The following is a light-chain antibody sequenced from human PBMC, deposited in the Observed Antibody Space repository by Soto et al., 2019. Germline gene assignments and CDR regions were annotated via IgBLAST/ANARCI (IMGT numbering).Light chain of an antibody. Sequence: QSVLTQPRSVSGSPGQSVTISCTGTSSDVGGHNYVSWYQQHPGKAPKLIIYDVSKRPSGVPDRFSGSKSGNTASLTISGLQADDEADYYCCSYAGRYTSVFGGGTKLTVL. CDR2: DVS. J-gene: IGLJ2*01. V-gene: IGLV2-11*01. CDR3: CSYAGRYTSV. CDR1: SSDVGGHNY.